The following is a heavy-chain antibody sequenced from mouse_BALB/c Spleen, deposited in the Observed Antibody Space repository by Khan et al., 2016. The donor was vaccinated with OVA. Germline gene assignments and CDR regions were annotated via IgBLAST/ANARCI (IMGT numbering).Heavy chain of an antibody. Sequence: EVQLQESGPGLVKPSQSLSLTCTVTGSSITSDYAWNWIRQFPGNRLEWMGYINYSGSTSKKPSLKSRISITRDTSKNQIFLQLNSVTTADTATYYCVRGRSYWGQGTLVTVSA. CDR1: GSSITSDYA. V-gene: IGHV3-2*02. J-gene: IGHJ3*01. CDR3: VRGRSY. CDR2: INYSGST.